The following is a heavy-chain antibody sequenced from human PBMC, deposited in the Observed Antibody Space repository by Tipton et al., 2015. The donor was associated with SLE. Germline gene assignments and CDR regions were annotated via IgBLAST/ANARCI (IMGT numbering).Heavy chain of an antibody. V-gene: IGHV4-38-2*02. D-gene: IGHD2-8*02. Sequence: TLSLTCTVSGYSISSGYYWGWIRQSPGKGLEWIGSIYHSGSTYYNPSLKSRVTISVDTSKNQFSLKLRSVTAADTAIYYCVRGASSPGAAGFWGQGTLVSVSS. J-gene: IGHJ4*02. CDR1: GYSISSGYY. CDR3: VRGASSPGAAGF. CDR2: IYHSGST.